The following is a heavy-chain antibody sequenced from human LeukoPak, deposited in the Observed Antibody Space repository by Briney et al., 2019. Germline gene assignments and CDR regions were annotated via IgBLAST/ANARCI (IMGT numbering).Heavy chain of an antibody. Sequence: GESLKISCQGSGYIFTTYWIGWVRQMPGKGLEWMGIIYPGDSDTRYSPSFQGQVTISADKSISTAYLQWSSLKASDTAMYYCARHLGSAISPVGYCDYWGQGTLVTVSS. CDR2: IYPGDSDT. J-gene: IGHJ4*02. V-gene: IGHV5-51*01. D-gene: IGHD7-27*01. CDR1: GYIFTTYW. CDR3: ARHLGSAISPVGYCDY.